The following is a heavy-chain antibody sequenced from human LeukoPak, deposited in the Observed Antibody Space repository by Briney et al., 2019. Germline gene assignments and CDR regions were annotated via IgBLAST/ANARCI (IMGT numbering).Heavy chain of an antibody. CDR3: AKVAAMVLDY. CDR2: IKQDGSEK. Sequence: GGSLRLSCAASGFTFSSYWMSWVRQAPGKGLEWVANIKQDGSEKYYADSVKGRFTISRDNSKNTLYLQMNSLRAEDTAVYYCAKVAAMVLDYWGQGTLVTVSS. V-gene: IGHV3-7*01. D-gene: IGHD5-18*01. CDR1: GFTFSSYW. J-gene: IGHJ4*02.